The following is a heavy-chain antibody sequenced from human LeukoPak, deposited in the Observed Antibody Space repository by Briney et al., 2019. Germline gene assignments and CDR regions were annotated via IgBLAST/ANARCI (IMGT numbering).Heavy chain of an antibody. CDR3: ARDQDTTVPDY. CDR1: GFTFSSYS. Sequence: PGGSLRLSCAASGFTFSSYSMNWVRQAPGKGLEWVSSISSSSSYIYYADSVKGRFTISRDNAKSSLYLQMNSLRAEDTAVYYCARDQDTTVPDYWGQGTLVTVSS. CDR2: ISSSSSYI. D-gene: IGHD1-1*01. J-gene: IGHJ4*02. V-gene: IGHV3-21*01.